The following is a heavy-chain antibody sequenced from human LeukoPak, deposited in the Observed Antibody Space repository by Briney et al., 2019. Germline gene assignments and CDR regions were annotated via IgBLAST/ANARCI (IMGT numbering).Heavy chain of an antibody. CDR3: ARVSSSDGDYFDY. D-gene: IGHD4-17*01. CDR1: GFTFSDYY. Sequence: PWGSLRLSCAASGFTFSDYYMSWIRQAPGKGLEWVSYISSSGSTIYYADSVKGRFTISRDNAKNSLYLQVNSLRAEDTAVYYCARVSSSDGDYFDYWGQGTLVTVSS. V-gene: IGHV3-11*01. J-gene: IGHJ4*02. CDR2: ISSSGSTI.